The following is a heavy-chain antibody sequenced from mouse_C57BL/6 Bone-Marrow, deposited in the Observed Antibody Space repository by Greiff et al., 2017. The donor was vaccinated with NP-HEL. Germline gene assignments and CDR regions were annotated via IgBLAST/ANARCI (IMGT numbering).Heavy chain of an antibody. CDR1: GYTFTSYW. V-gene: IGHV1-55*01. J-gene: IGHJ2*01. CDR3: ARDCLYGHLFDY. Sequence: QVQLQQPGAELVKPGASVKMSCKASGYTFTSYWITWVKQRPGQGLEWIGDIYPGSGSTNYNEKFKSKATLTVDTSSSTAYMQLSSLTSEDSAVYYCARDCLYGHLFDYWGQGTTLTVSS. CDR2: IYPGSGST. D-gene: IGHD1-1*01.